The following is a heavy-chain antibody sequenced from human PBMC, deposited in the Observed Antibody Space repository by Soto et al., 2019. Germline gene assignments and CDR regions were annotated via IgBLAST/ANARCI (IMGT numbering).Heavy chain of an antibody. J-gene: IGHJ4*02. CDR1: GGSISSGGYY. CDR3: ARDNRRDGYNIPFDY. Sequence: SETLSLTCTVSGGSISSGGYYWSWIRQHPGKGLEWIGYIYYSGSTYYNPSLKSLVTISVETSKNQFSLKLSSVTAADTAVYYCARDNRRDGYNIPFDYWGQVTLVTVS. D-gene: IGHD5-12*01. CDR2: IYYSGST. V-gene: IGHV4-31*01.